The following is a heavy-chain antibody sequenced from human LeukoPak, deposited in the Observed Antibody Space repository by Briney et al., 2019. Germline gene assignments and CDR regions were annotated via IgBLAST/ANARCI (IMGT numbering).Heavy chain of an antibody. V-gene: IGHV6-1*01. Sequence: SQTLSLTCAISGDSVSSNSAAWNWIRQSPSRGLEWLGRTYYRSKWYNDYAVSVKSRITINPDTSKNQFSLKLSSVTAADTAVYYCARGIDWGFDYWGQGTLVTVSS. J-gene: IGHJ4*02. CDR3: ARGIDWGFDY. CDR1: GDSVSSNSAA. D-gene: IGHD7-27*01. CDR2: TYYRSKWYN.